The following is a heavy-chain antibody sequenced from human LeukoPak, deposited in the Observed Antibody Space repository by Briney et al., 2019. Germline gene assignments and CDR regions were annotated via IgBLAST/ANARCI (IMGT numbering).Heavy chain of an antibody. D-gene: IGHD4-17*01. CDR2: ISADNGNR. CDR1: GYTLTSSG. V-gene: IGHV1-18*01. CDR3: ARPMGSGDYEIAGTFDI. Sequence: ASAKVSCKASGYTLTSSGISWVRQAPRQRLEWMGWISADNGNRNYAQKLKGRVTMTTDTSTSTAYMELRSLRSDDTAVYYCARPMGSGDYEIAGTFDIWGQGTMVTVSS. J-gene: IGHJ3*02.